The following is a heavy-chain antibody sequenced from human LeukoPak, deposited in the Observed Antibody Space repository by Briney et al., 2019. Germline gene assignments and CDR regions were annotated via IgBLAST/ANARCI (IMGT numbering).Heavy chain of an antibody. Sequence: PSGTLSLTCTVSGGSLSSSNNYWGWTRQPPGKGLEWFGSISYSGGTSYNPSLRSRVTISVDTSKNQFSLKLSSVTAADTAVYYCAREEGDGYKFDYWGQGTLVTVSS. CDR2: ISYSGGT. CDR1: GGSLSSSNNY. CDR3: AREEGDGYKFDY. V-gene: IGHV4-39*07. J-gene: IGHJ4*02. D-gene: IGHD5-24*01.